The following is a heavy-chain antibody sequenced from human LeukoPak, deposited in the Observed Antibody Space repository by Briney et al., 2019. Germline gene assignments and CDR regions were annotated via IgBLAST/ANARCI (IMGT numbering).Heavy chain of an antibody. CDR3: ARDREDTYGERLRDAFDI. V-gene: IGHV1-18*01. Sequence: ASVKVSCKASGYTSTSYGISWVRQAPGQGLEWMGWISAYNGNTNYAQKLQGRVTMTTDTSTSTAYMELRSLRSDDTAVYYCARDREDTYGERLRDAFDIWGQGTMVTVSS. D-gene: IGHD4-17*01. J-gene: IGHJ3*02. CDR2: ISAYNGNT. CDR1: GYTSTSYG.